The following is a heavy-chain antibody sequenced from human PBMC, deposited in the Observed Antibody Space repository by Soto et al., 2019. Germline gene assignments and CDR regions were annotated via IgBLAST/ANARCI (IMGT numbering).Heavy chain of an antibody. Sequence: SLRLSCAASGFTFSTYSMNWVRQAPGKGLEWVSYISSSSSTIFYTDSVKGRFTVSRDNAKNSLYLQMNSLRAEDTAVYYCAKEHIAVARFNWFDLWGQGTLVTVSS. CDR3: AKEHIAVARFNWFDL. CDR1: GFTFSTYS. V-gene: IGHV3-48*01. D-gene: IGHD6-19*01. CDR2: ISSSSSTI. J-gene: IGHJ5*02.